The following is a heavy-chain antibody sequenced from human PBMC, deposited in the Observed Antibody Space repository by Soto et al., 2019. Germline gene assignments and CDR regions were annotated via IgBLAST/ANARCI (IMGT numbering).Heavy chain of an antibody. D-gene: IGHD1-1*01. CDR1: GFTFTNSA. CDR2: INYSGATT. CDR3: ATQDFRGPTGTT. Sequence: EVQLLESGGGLVQPGGSLRLSCVAFGFTFTNSAMGWVRQAPGKGLEWLSLINYSGATTYYAGSVKGRFTISRDNSKNTLYLQMNSLRAEDTAVYYCATQDFRGPTGTTWGQGSLVTVSS. V-gene: IGHV3-23*01. J-gene: IGHJ4*02.